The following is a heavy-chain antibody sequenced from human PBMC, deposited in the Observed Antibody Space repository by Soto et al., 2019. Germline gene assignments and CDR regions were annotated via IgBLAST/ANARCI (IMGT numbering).Heavy chain of an antibody. CDR1: GFTFSSYG. Sequence: GGSLRLSCVASGFTFSSYGMHWVRQAPGKGLEWVAIISYDGSNTYYADSVKGRFTISRDNSKNTLYLQMNSLRAEDTSVYYCAKEGSDYDILTGSGYYGMDVWGQGTTVTVSS. D-gene: IGHD3-9*01. CDR2: ISYDGSNT. J-gene: IGHJ6*02. CDR3: AKEGSDYDILTGSGYYGMDV. V-gene: IGHV3-30*18.